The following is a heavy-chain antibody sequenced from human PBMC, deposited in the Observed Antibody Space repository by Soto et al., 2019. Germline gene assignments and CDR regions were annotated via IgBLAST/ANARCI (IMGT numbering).Heavy chain of an antibody. CDR2: ISAHNGNT. D-gene: IGHD1-1*01. CDR3: ARGRYGDY. J-gene: IGHJ4*02. Sequence: QVHLVQSGAEVKKPGASVKVSCKASGYTFTSYGITWVRQAPGQGLEWMGWISAHNGNTDYAQKLQGRVIVTRDTSXXTAYMELRSLISDDTAVYYCARGRYGDYWGQGALVTVSS. V-gene: IGHV1-18*01. CDR1: GYTFTSYG.